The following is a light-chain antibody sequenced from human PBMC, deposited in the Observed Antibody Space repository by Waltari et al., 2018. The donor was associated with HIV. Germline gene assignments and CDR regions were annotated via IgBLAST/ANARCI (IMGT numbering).Light chain of an antibody. CDR2: EVS. CDR3: CSYAGTSTYVA. Sequence: QSALTQPASVSGSPGQSITISCTGTRSAVGSYNLVSWYQQHPGKAPKLTIYEVSKRPSGVSNRFHGSKSGNTASLTISGLQAEDEADYYCCSYAGTSTYVAFGGGTKLTVL. J-gene: IGLJ2*01. V-gene: IGLV2-23*02. CDR1: RSAVGSYNL.